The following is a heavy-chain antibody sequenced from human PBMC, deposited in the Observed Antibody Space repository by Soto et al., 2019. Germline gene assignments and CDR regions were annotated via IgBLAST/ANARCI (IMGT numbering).Heavy chain of an antibody. CDR2: ISYDGSNK. D-gene: IGHD2-2*01. CDR1: GFTFSSYA. V-gene: IGHV3-30-3*01. CDR3: ARDIVARRSPKDRLCSRCGMDV. J-gene: IGHJ6*02. Sequence: QVQLVESGGGVVQPGRSLRLSCAASGFTFSSYAMHWVRQAPGKGLEWVAVISYDGSNKYYADSVKGRFTISRDNSKNTLYLQMNSLRAEDTAVYYCARDIVARRSPKDRLCSRCGMDVWGQGTTVTVSS.